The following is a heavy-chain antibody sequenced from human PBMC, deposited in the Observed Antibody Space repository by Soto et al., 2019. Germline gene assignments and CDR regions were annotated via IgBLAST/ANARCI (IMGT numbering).Heavy chain of an antibody. V-gene: IGHV3-23*01. CDR1: GFTFNTHA. Sequence: EVQLLESGGGLVQPGGSLRLYCAASGFTFNTHAMSWVRQAPGKGLEWVSSISGSGDSTYYADSVKGRFTISRDNSKNTLYLQMNSLRAEDTAIYYCAFPTLAAAGETGFDYWGQGTLVTVSS. CDR3: AFPTLAAAGETGFDY. CDR2: ISGSGDST. D-gene: IGHD6-13*01. J-gene: IGHJ4*02.